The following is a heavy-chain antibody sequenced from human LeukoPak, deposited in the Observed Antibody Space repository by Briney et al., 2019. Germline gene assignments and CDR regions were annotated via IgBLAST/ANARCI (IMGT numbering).Heavy chain of an antibody. Sequence: PGGSLRLSCAASGFTFSVYYMNWIRQAPGKGLEWVSAISGSTGRTYYADSVKGRFTISRDNSKNTLYLQMNSLRAEDTAVYYCAKQVYGDEADYFDYWGQGTLVTVSS. CDR1: GFTFSVYY. CDR2: ISGSTGRT. V-gene: IGHV3-23*01. CDR3: AKQVYGDEADYFDY. J-gene: IGHJ4*02. D-gene: IGHD4-17*01.